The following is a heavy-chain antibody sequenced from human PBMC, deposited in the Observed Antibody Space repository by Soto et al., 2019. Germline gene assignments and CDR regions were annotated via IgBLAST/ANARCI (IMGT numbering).Heavy chain of an antibody. D-gene: IGHD1-26*01. V-gene: IGHV3-33*01. Sequence: VQLVESGRGVVQPGRSLRLSCAASGFTFRTYGMYWVRQAPGKGLEWVAVIWYDASNKYYADSVKGRFTISRDNSENTLYLQMNSLRAEDTAVYYCARGRVDGGELDLWGQGTLVTVSS. CDR2: IWYDASNK. CDR3: ARGRVDGGELDL. CDR1: GFTFRTYG. J-gene: IGHJ4*02.